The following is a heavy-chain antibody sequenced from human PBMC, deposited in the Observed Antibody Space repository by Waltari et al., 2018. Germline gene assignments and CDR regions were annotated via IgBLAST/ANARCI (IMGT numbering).Heavy chain of an antibody. V-gene: IGHV1-69*01. CDR3: AMEGKTYYSQQPYYFDY. J-gene: IGHJ4*02. CDR2: ITPMFGAA. Sequence: QVQLVQSGAEVKKPGSSVKVSCKASGGTFSRNPSTGVRPAPGQGPEWMGGITPMFGAADYAQNFQGRVTITADESTSTAYMELSSLRSEDTAVYYCAMEGKTYYSQQPYYFDYWGQGTLVTVSS. D-gene: IGHD3-10*01. CDR1: GGTFSRNP.